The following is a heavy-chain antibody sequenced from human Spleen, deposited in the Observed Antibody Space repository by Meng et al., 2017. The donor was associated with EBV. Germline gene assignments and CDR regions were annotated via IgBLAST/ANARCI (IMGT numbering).Heavy chain of an antibody. CDR1: GDSVSSGSHS. Sequence: QVQVPGSGTGLVKPSEALSLTCTVSGDSVSSGSHSWSWIRQPPGKGLEWIGYIYYGGITNYNPSLKSRVTISLDTSKDQFSLRLTSVTAADTAVYYCARLYRNYEVNWFDPWGQGTLVTVSS. V-gene: IGHV4-61*01. D-gene: IGHD4-11*01. J-gene: IGHJ5*02. CDR2: IYYGGIT. CDR3: ARLYRNYEVNWFDP.